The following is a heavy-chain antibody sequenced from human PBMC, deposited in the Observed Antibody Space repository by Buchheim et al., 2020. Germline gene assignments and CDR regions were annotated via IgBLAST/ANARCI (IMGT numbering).Heavy chain of an antibody. J-gene: IGHJ5*02. D-gene: IGHD3-3*01. CDR3: ARDRNYDFWSGYCTSNWFDP. CDR2: ISSSGSTI. CDR1: GFTFSSYE. V-gene: IGHV3-48*03. Sequence: EVQLVESGGGLVQPGGSLRLSCAASGFTFSSYEMNWVRQAPGKGLEWVSYISSSGSTIYYADSVKGRFTISRDNAKNSLYLQMNSLRAEDTAVYYCARDRNYDFWSGYCTSNWFDPWGQGTL.